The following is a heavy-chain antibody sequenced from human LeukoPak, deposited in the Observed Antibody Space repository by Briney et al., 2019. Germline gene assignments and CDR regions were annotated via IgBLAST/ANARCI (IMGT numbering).Heavy chain of an antibody. CDR1: GSTFNNYW. J-gene: IGHJ4*02. Sequence: GGSLRLSCAASGSTFNNYWMHWVRQAPGKGLMWVSRINTDGSNTAYADSVKGRFTVSRDNAKNTLYLQMNSLTDEDTAVYYCARGTRDYWGQGTLVTVSS. CDR3: ARGTRDY. CDR2: INTDGSNT. V-gene: IGHV3-74*01. D-gene: IGHD1/OR15-1a*01.